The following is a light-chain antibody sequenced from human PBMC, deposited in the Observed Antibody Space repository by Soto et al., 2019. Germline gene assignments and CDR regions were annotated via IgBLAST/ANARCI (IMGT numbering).Light chain of an antibody. Sequence: DIHMTQSPATLSASXGYRVTSTXXASQSISSWLAWYQQKPGKAPKLLIYDASSLESGVPSRFSGSGSGTEFTLTISSLQPDDFATYYCQQYNSYSLTFGQGTKVDIK. CDR3: QQYNSYSLT. J-gene: IGKJ1*01. CDR1: QSISSW. CDR2: DAS. V-gene: IGKV1-5*01.